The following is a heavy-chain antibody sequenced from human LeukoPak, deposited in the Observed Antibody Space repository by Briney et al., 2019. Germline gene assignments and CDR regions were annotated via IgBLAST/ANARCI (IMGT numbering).Heavy chain of an antibody. V-gene: IGHV3-48*01. CDR1: GSTFSSYS. J-gene: IGHJ3*02. CDR2: ISSSSSTI. CDR3: ARGLGSGRHAFDI. Sequence: RGSLRLSCAASGSTFSSYSMNWVRQAPGKGLEWVSYISSSSSTIYYADSVKGRFTISRDNAKNSLYLQMNSLRAEDTAVYYCARGLGSGRHAFDIWGQGTMVTVSS. D-gene: IGHD3-10*01.